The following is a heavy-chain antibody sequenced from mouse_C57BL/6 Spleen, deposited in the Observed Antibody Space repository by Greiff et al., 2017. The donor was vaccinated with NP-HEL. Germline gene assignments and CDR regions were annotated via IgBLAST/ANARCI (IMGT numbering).Heavy chain of an antibody. CDR2: IYPRSGNT. V-gene: IGHV1-81*01. CDR3: ARSEWLLPYLDY. D-gene: IGHD2-3*01. Sequence: QVQLQQSGAELARPGASVKLSCKASGYTFTSYGISWVKQRTGQGLEWIGEIYPRSGNTYYNEKFKGKATLTADKSSSTAYMELRSLTSEDSAVYFCARSEWLLPYLDYWGQGTTLTVSS. J-gene: IGHJ2*01. CDR1: GYTFTSYG.